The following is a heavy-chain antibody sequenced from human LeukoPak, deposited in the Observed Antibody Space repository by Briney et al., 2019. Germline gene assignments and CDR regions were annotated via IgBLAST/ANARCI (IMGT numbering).Heavy chain of an antibody. CDR3: ARDSRRLLWFGDPRG. D-gene: IGHD3-10*01. CDR1: GFTFSSYW. J-gene: IGHJ4*02. Sequence: PGGSVRLSCAASGFTFSSYWMSWVRQAPGKGLEWVANIKQDGSEKYYVDSVKGRFTISRDNAKNSLYLQMNSLRAEDTAVYYCARDSRRLLWFGDPRGWGQGTLVTVSS. CDR2: IKQDGSEK. V-gene: IGHV3-7*01.